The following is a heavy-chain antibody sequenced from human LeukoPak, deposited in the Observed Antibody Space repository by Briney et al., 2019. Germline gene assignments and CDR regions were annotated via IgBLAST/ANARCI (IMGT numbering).Heavy chain of an antibody. CDR3: ASASSHRIAAGGDY. D-gene: IGHD6-13*01. V-gene: IGHV3-74*01. Sequence: PGGSLRLSCAVSGFTFTNYWMHWVRQGQGKGLVWVSRISNDGSSRHYADSVKGRFTISRDNSKNMMYLQMNSLRAEDTAVYYCASASSHRIAAGGDYWGHGTLVTVSS. J-gene: IGHJ4*01. CDR1: GFTFTNYW. CDR2: ISNDGSSR.